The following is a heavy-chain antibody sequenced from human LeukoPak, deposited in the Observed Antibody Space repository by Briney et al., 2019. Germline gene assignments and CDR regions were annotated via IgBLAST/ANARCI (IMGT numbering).Heavy chain of an antibody. CDR1: GGTFSSYA. CDR3: AREGQQLATGFDY. D-gene: IGHD6-13*01. Sequence: SVKVSCKASGGTFSSYAISWVRQAPGQGLEWMGGIIPIFGTANYAQKFQGRVTITADKSTSTAYMELSSLRSEDTAVYYCAREGQQLATGFDYWGQGTLVTVSS. J-gene: IGHJ4*02. CDR2: IIPIFGTA. V-gene: IGHV1-69*06.